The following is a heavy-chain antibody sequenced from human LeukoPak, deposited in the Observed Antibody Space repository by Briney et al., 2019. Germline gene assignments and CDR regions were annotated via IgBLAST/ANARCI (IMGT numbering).Heavy chain of an antibody. Sequence: GSTNYNPSLKSRVTISVDTSKNQFSLKLSSVTAADTAVYYCARAVAGIFDYWAREPWSPSPQ. V-gene: IGHV4-59*01. J-gene: IGHJ4*02. CDR2: GST. CDR3: ARAVAGIFDY. D-gene: IGHD6-19*01.